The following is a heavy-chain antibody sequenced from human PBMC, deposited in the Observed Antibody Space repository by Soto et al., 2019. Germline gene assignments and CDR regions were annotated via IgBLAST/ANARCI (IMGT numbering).Heavy chain of an antibody. V-gene: IGHV4-4*07. CDR1: GGSISSYY. Sequence: SETLSLTCSVSGGSISSYYWSWIRPPAGKGLEWIGRIHAIGDTNYNPSLKSRVAMSIDSSKHHFSLKLSSVTAADTAIYYCARECTETVDGPTPYYFDYLGQGTLVTVSS. D-gene: IGHD6-19*01. J-gene: IGHJ4*02. CDR3: ARECTETVDGPTPYYFDY. CDR2: IHAIGDT.